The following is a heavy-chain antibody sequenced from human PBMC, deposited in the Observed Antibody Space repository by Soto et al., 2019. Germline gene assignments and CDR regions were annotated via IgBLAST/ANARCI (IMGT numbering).Heavy chain of an antibody. V-gene: IGHV3-48*02. Sequence: PGGSLRLSCAASGFTFSSYSMNWVRQAPGKGLEWVSYISSSSSTIYYADSVKGRFTISRDNAKNSLYLQMNSLRDEDTAVYYCARDRLNYYDSSGYYYETSAPAAFDIWGQGTMVTVSS. CDR1: GFTFSSYS. J-gene: IGHJ3*02. CDR2: ISSSSSTI. CDR3: ARDRLNYYDSSGYYYETSAPAAFDI. D-gene: IGHD3-22*01.